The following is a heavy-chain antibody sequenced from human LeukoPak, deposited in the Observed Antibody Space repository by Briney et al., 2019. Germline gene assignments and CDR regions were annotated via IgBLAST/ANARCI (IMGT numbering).Heavy chain of an antibody. J-gene: IGHJ5*02. Sequence: GRSLRLSCTAPGFTFGDYAMSWVRQAPGKGLEWVGFIRSKAYGGTTEYAASVKGRFTISRDDSKSIAYLQMNSLKTEDTAVYYCTRESRHYVFGGGYPTSWFAPWGQGTLVTVSS. CDR3: TRESRHYVFGGGYPTSWFAP. V-gene: IGHV3-49*04. D-gene: IGHD3-3*01. CDR1: GFTFGDYA. CDR2: IRSKAYGGTT.